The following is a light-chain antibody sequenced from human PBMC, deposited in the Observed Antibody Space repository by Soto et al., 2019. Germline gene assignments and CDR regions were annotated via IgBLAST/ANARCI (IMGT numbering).Light chain of an antibody. V-gene: IGKV3-20*01. Sequence: EIVLTQSPGPLSLSPGERATLSCRASQSVSSSYLAWYQQKPGQAPRLIIYGASSRATDIPDRFSSRGSGTNFTLTISRLETEDFAVYYCQQYGSSRTFRQGNKVEIK. CDR3: QQYGSSRT. J-gene: IGKJ1*01. CDR2: GAS. CDR1: QSVSSSY.